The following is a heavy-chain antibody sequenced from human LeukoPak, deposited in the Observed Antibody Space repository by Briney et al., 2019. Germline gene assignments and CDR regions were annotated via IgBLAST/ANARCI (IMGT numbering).Heavy chain of an antibody. CDR3: AKGGYTYGGRLFDY. J-gene: IGHJ4*02. CDR2: ISGDGGAT. Sequence: TGGSLRLSCAASGFTFDDVMHWVRQAPGEGLEWVSFISGDGGATYYADSAKGRFTISRDNGRKSLYLQMDSLRTEDTALYYCAKGGYTYGGRLFDYWGQGTLVTVSS. CDR1: GFTFDDV. D-gene: IGHD5-18*01. V-gene: IGHV3-43*02.